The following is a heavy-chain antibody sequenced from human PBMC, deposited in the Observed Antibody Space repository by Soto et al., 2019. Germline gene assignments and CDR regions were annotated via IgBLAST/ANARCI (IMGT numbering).Heavy chain of an antibody. D-gene: IGHD6-13*01. CDR1: GGTFSSYT. J-gene: IGHJ5*02. CDR2: IIPILGIA. CDR3: ARDPYSSSWYEGNWFDP. V-gene: IGHV1-69*08. Sequence: QVQLVQSGAEVKKPGSSVKVSCKASGGTFSSYTISWVRQAPGQGLEWMGRIIPILGIANYAQKFQGRVTITADKSTSTAYMELSSLRSEDTAVYYCARDPYSSSWYEGNWFDPWGQGTLVTVS.